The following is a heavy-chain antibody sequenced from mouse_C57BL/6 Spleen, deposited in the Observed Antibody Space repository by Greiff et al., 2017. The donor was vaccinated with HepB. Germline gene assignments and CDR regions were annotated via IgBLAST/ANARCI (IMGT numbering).Heavy chain of an antibody. Sequence: QVQLQQSGAELVKPGASVKLSCKASGYTFTSYWMHWVKQRPGQGLEWIGMIHPNSGSTNYNEKFKSKATLTVDKSSSTAYMQLSSLTSEDSAVYYCAREGLEEHCDYWGQGTTLTVSS. CDR3: AREGLEEHCDY. CDR1: GYTFTSYW. V-gene: IGHV1-64*01. CDR2: IHPNSGST. J-gene: IGHJ2*01.